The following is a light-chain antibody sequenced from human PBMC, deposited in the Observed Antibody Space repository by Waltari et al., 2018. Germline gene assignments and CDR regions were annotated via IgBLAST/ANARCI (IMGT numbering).Light chain of an antibody. Sequence: QSALTQPRSVSGSPGQSVTISCTGTSSDVGDYNYVSWYQQHPDKAPKLMIYDVTKRPSWVPDRFSGSKSGNTASLTISGLQAEDEADYYCCSYAGRYTFDVVFGGGTKLTVL. J-gene: IGLJ2*01. CDR2: DVT. CDR1: SSDVGDYNY. V-gene: IGLV2-11*01. CDR3: CSYAGRYTFDVV.